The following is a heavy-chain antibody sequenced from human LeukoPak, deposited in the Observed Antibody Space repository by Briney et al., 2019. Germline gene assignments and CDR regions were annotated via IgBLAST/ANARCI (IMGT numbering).Heavy chain of an antibody. CDR3: AKSYYYGSGTDY. V-gene: IGHV3-23*01. CDR2: ISGSGGST. Sequence: GGSLRLSCAASGFTFSSYAMSWVRQAPGRGLEWVSAISGSGGSTYYADSVKGRFTISRDNSKNTLYLRMNSLRAEDTAVYYCAKSYYYGSGTDYWGQGTLVTVSS. CDR1: GFTFSSYA. D-gene: IGHD3-10*01. J-gene: IGHJ4*02.